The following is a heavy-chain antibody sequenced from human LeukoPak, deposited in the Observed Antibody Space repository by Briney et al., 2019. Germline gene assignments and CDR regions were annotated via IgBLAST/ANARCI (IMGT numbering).Heavy chain of an antibody. CDR3: ATVLYCGGDCYPYFDY. D-gene: IGHD2-21*02. CDR1: GYTLTELS. J-gene: IGHJ4*02. Sequence: ASVKVSCKVSGYTLTELSMHWVRQAPGKGLEWMGGFDPEDGETIYAQKFQGRVTMTEDTSTDTAYMELSSLRSEDTAVYYCATVLYCGGDCYPYFDYWGQGTLVTVSS. CDR2: FDPEDGET. V-gene: IGHV1-24*01.